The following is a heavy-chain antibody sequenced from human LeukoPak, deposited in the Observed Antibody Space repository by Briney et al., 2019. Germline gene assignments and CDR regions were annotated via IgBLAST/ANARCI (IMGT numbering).Heavy chain of an antibody. D-gene: IGHD3-22*01. CDR1: GFTFSTYA. CDR3: ARVVYSDSSAYLDY. V-gene: IGHV3-64*02. CDR2: ISSDGGGT. Sequence: PGGSLRLSCAASGFTFSTYAMHWVRQAPGKGLEYVSAISSDGGGTYYADSVKGRFTISRDNSKKTLYLQMGSLRGADTAVYYCARVVYSDSSAYLDYWGQGTLVTVSS. J-gene: IGHJ4*02.